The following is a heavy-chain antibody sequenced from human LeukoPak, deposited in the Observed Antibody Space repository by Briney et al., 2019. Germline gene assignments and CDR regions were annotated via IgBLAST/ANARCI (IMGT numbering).Heavy chain of an antibody. CDR2: IYYSGST. J-gene: IGHJ4*02. Sequence: SETLSLTCTVSGGSISSYYWSWIRQPPGKGLEWIGYIYYSGSTNYNPSLKSRVTISVDTSKNQFSLKLSSVTAADTAVYYCARGSVRVGTTNDYWGQGTLVTVSS. D-gene: IGHD3-10*02. V-gene: IGHV4-59*01. CDR3: ARGSVRVGTTNDY. CDR1: GGSISSYY.